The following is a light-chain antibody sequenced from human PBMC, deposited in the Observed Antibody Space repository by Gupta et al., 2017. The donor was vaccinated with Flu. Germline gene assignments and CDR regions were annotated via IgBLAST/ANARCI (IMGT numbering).Light chain of an antibody. CDR3: AAWDDSLSGVV. CDR2: DNN. J-gene: IGLJ2*01. V-gene: IGLV1-44*01. CDR1: SSNIGSYT. Sequence: QSVVTQPPSASGTPGPRVTIFCSGSSSNIGSYTVNWYQQLPGTTPKLLIYDNNQRPSGVPDRFSGSKSGTSASLAIGGLQSEDEAAYYCAAWDDSLSGVVFGGGTKLTVL.